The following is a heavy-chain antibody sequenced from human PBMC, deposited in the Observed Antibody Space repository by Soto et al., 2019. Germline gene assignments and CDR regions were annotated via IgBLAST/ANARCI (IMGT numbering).Heavy chain of an antibody. CDR2: ISDDGSNK. CDR1: GFTFSSYG. CDR3: AKVYRYPYYFDY. Sequence: QVQLVESGGGVVQPGRSLRLSCAASGFTFSSYGMHWVRQAPGTGLEWVAVISDDGSNKYYADSVKGRFTISRDNSKNTLYLQMNSLRAEDKAVYYCAKVYRYPYYFDYWGQGTLVTVSS. D-gene: IGHD3-16*02. V-gene: IGHV3-30*18. J-gene: IGHJ4*02.